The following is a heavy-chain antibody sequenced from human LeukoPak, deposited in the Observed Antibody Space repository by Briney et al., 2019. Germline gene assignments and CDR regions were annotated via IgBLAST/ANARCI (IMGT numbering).Heavy chain of an antibody. J-gene: IGHJ3*02. CDR1: GFTFSSYA. V-gene: IGHV3-64*01. Sequence: GGSLRLSCAASGFTFSSYAMHWVRQAPGKGLEYVSAISSNGGSTYYANSVKGRFTISRDNSKNTLYLQMGSLRAEDTAVYYCAKDPNGDYIGTFDIWGQGAMVTVSS. CDR3: AKDPNGDYIGTFDI. CDR2: ISSNGGST. D-gene: IGHD4-17*01.